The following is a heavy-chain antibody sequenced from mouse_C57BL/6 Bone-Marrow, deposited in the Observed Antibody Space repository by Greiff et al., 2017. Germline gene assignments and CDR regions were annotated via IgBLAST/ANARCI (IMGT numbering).Heavy chain of an antibody. Sequence: VQLQQSGAELVRPGASVKLSCTASGFNINDDYMHWVKQRPEQGLEWIGWIDPENGDTEYDSKFQGKATITADTSSNTAYLQLSSLTSEDTAVYYCTLMTRVVATLSYWYFDVWGTGTTVTVSS. CDR2: IDPENGDT. D-gene: IGHD1-1*01. CDR1: GFNINDDY. CDR3: TLMTRVVATLSYWYFDV. J-gene: IGHJ1*03. V-gene: IGHV14-4*01.